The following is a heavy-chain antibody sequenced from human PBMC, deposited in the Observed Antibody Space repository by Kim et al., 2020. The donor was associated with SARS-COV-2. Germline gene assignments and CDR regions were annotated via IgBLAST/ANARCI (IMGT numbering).Heavy chain of an antibody. CDR3: ARGGQLGPQVEDYYYYGMDV. V-gene: IGHV6-1*01. CDR1: GDRVSSNSAA. D-gene: IGHD6-6*01. J-gene: IGHJ6*02. CDR2: TYYRSKWYN. Sequence: SQTLSLTCAISGDRVSSNSAAWNWIRQSPSRGLEWLGRTYYRSKWYNDYAVSVKSRITINPDTTKNQFPLQLNSVTPEDTAVYYCARGGQLGPQVEDYYYYGMDVWGQGTTVTVSS.